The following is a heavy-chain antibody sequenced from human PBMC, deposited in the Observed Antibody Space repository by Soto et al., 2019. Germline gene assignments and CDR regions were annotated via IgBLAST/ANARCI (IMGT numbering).Heavy chain of an antibody. CDR1: GGTFSSYT. Sequence: QVQLVQAGAEVKKPGSSVKVSCKASGGTFSSYTISWVRQAPGQGLEWMGRIIPILGIANYAQKFQGRVTITADKSTSTAYMELSSLRSEDTAVYYCARGFWGSVVAATQDAFDIWGQGTMVTVSS. D-gene: IGHD2-15*01. J-gene: IGHJ3*02. CDR2: IIPILGIA. CDR3: ARGFWGSVVAATQDAFDI. V-gene: IGHV1-69*02.